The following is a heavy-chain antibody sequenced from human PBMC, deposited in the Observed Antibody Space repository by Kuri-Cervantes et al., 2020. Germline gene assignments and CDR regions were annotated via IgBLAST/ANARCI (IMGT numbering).Heavy chain of an antibody. Sequence: GESLKISCAASGFTVSSNYMSWVRQAPGKGLEWVSVIYSGGSTYYADSVKGRFTISRDNSKNTLYLQMSSLRSEDTAVYYCATDSLFLRAEQQLVGLLVDWGQGTLVTVSS. CDR3: ATDSLFLRAEQQLVGLLVD. D-gene: IGHD6-13*01. CDR2: IYSGGST. CDR1: GFTVSSNY. J-gene: IGHJ4*02. V-gene: IGHV3-53*05.